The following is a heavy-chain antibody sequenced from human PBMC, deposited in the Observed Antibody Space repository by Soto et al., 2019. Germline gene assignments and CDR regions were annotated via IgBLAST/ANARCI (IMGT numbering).Heavy chain of an antibody. CDR3: ARRDYDDYYGMDV. Sequence: PGESLKISCKGSGYSFTSYWLSWVRQMPGTGLEWMGRIDPSDSYTNYSPSFQGHVTISADKSISTAYLQWSSLKASEPAMYYWARRDYDDYYGMDVWGQGTTVTVSS. CDR1: GYSFTSYW. CDR2: IDPSDSYT. J-gene: IGHJ6*02. V-gene: IGHV5-10-1*01.